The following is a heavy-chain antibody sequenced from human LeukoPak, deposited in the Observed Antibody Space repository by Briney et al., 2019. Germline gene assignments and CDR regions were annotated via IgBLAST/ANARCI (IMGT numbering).Heavy chain of an antibody. CDR2: LYGHGTS. V-gene: IGHV3-66*01. CDR3: ARDEDSDGMDY. CDR1: RFTVSYNY. D-gene: IGHD3/OR15-3a*01. J-gene: IGHJ4*02. Sequence: GGSLRPSCVASRFTVSYNYMSWVRQAPGKGLECVSVLYGHGTSYYADSVRGRFTISTDNSKNTLYLQMTSLRAEDTALYYCARDEDSDGMDYWGQGTLVTVSS.